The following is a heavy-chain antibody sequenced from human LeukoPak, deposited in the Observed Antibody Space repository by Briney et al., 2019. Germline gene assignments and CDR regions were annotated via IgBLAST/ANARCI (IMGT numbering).Heavy chain of an antibody. V-gene: IGHV4-39*01. J-gene: IGHJ5*02. CDR2: IYYSGST. CDR1: GVSISTSSYY. D-gene: IGHD1-26*01. Sequence: SETLSLTCTVSGVSISTSSYYWGWIRQPPGKGLEWIGSIYYSGSTYYSPSLNSRVTISVDTSKNQFSLKLNSVTAADTAVYYCARQGGSSINWFDPWGQGTLVTVSS. CDR3: ARQGGSSINWFDP.